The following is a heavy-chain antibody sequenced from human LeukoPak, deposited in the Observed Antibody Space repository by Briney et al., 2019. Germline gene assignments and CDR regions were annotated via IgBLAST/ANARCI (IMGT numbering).Heavy chain of an antibody. CDR1: GGSISRYY. CDR3: ARGVDTSVNYFDY. J-gene: IGHJ4*02. Sequence: PSETLSLTCTVSGGSISRYYWSWIPQPPGKGLEWIGYIYYSGSTNYNPSLKSRVTISVDTSKNQFSLKLSSVTAADTAVYYCARGVDTSVNYFDYWGQGTLVTVSS. D-gene: IGHD5-18*01. V-gene: IGHV4-59*01. CDR2: IYYSGST.